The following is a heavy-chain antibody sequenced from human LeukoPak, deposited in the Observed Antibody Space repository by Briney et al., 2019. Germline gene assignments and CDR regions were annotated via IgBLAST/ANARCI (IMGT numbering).Heavy chain of an antibody. CDR2: INHGGST. V-gene: IGHV4-34*01. Sequence: PSETLSLTCAVYGGSFSGYYWSWIRQPPGKGLEWIGEINHGGSTNYNPSLKSRVTISVDTSKNQFSLKLSSVTAADTAVYYCARGPRYYGSGSYYGYWGQGTLVTVSS. J-gene: IGHJ4*02. D-gene: IGHD3-10*01. CDR1: GGSFSGYY. CDR3: ARGPRYYGSGSYYGY.